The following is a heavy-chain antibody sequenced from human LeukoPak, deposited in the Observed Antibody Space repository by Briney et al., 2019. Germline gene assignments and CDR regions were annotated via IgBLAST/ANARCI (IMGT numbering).Heavy chain of an antibody. Sequence: QPGGSLRLSCAASGFTFTSYWMNWVRQAPGKGLEWVGNIKPDGSQTYHVDSVKGRFTISRDNAKNSVSLQLNSLRAEDTAVYFCVRSIDAWGQGTLVTVSS. D-gene: IGHD3-3*01. CDR1: GFTFTSYW. J-gene: IGHJ5*02. CDR3: VRSIDA. V-gene: IGHV3-7*03. CDR2: IKPDGSQT.